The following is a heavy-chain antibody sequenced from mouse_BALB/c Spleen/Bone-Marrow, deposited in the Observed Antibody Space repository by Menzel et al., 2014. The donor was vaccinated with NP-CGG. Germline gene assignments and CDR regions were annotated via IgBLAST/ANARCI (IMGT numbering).Heavy chain of an antibody. CDR3: ARRTLAMDY. CDR2: IDPSTSET. CDR1: DYTSTTYW. Sequence: QVQLQQPGPDLVRPGSSVKMSCKASDYTSTTYWMHWVEQRPGQGLEWIGMIDPSTSETRLNQKFKDKATLIVDKSSNTAYMQLSSLTSEDSAVYYCARRTLAMDYWGQGTSVTVSS. J-gene: IGHJ4*01. V-gene: IGHV1-52*01.